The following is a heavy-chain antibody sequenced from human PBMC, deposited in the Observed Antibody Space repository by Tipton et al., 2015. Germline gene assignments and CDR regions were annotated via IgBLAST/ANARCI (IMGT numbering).Heavy chain of an antibody. V-gene: IGHV4-61*08. CDR1: GASGISGGYY. D-gene: IGHD5-24*01. CDR3: ARDLEHGMDV. Sequence: TLSLTCTVSGASGISGGYYLSWFPQPPGKGLEWIGYISYTDGAHYKPALKSRVTISVDTSKNQFSLTLNSVAAADTAVYYCARDLEHGMDVWGHGTTVTVSS. J-gene: IGHJ6*02. CDR2: ISYTDGA.